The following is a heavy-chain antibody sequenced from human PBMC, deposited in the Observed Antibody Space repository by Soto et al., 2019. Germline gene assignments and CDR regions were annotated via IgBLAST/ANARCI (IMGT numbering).Heavy chain of an antibody. Sequence: GGSLRLSCAASGFTFSSYGMHWVRQAPGKGLEWVAVIWYDGSNKYYADSVKGRFTISRDNSKNTLYLQMNSLRAEDTAVYYCARDLESSITIFGVVIPSMDVWGQGTTVTVSS. CDR3: ARDLESSITIFGVVIPSMDV. CDR2: IWYDGSNK. V-gene: IGHV3-33*01. CDR1: GFTFSSYG. J-gene: IGHJ6*02. D-gene: IGHD3-3*01.